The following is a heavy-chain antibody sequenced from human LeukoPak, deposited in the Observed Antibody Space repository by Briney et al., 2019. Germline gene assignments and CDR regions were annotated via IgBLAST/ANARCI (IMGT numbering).Heavy chain of an antibody. D-gene: IGHD2-2*01. CDR3: ARATKYCSSTSCYPTVGYYYYMDV. J-gene: IGHJ6*03. V-gene: IGHV3-53*01. CDR1: GSTFSSYA. CDR2: IYSGGST. Sequence: GGSLSLSCAASGSTFSSYAMSWVRQAPGKGLEWVSVIYSGGSTYYADSVKGRFTISRDNSKNTLYLQMNSLRAEDTAVYYCARATKYCSSTSCYPTVGYYYYMDVWGKGTTVTVSS.